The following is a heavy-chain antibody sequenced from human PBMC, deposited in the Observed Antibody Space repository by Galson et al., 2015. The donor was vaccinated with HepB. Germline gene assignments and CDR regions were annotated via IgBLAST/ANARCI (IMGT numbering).Heavy chain of an antibody. Sequence: SVKVSCKASGYTFTSYAMHWVRQAPGQRLEWMGWINAGNGNTKYSQKFQGRVTITRDTSASTAYMELSSLRSEDTAVYYCARDPTLLIRGGPRAFDIWGQGTMVTVSS. CDR1: GYTFTSYA. J-gene: IGHJ3*02. CDR2: INAGNGNT. D-gene: IGHD3-16*01. V-gene: IGHV1-3*01. CDR3: ARDPTLLIRGGPRAFDI.